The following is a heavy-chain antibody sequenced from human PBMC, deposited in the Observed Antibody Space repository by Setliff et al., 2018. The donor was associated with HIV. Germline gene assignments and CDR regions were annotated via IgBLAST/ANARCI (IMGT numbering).Heavy chain of an antibody. CDR1: GGSISTGGYY. Sequence: PSETLSLTCTVSGGSISTGGYYWSWIRQHPGKGLEWIGYIYYSGSTYYNPSLKSRVTISVDTSKNQFSLKVTSVTAADTAVYYCAKTIRGYISGDYMDVWGKGTTVTVSS. J-gene: IGHJ6*03. D-gene: IGHD5-18*01. CDR2: IYYSGST. V-gene: IGHV4-31*03. CDR3: AKTIRGYISGDYMDV.